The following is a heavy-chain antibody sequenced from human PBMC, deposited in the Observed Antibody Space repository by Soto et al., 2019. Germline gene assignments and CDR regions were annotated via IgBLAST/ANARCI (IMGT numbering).Heavy chain of an antibody. CDR2: ISGIGGST. V-gene: IGHV3-23*01. CDR1: GFTFTDYA. Sequence: GGSLRLSCAASGFTFTDYALSWVRQAPGKGPEWVATISGIGGSTYLADSVKGRLSISRDNSKNTVSLLMNSLRAEDTAVYFCARGSSGYISSWYYFDYWGQGTVVTVSS. CDR3: ARGSSGYISSWYYFDY. D-gene: IGHD6-13*01. J-gene: IGHJ4*02.